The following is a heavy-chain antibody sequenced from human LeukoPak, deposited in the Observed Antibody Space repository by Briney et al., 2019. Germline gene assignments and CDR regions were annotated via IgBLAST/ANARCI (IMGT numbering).Heavy chain of an antibody. V-gene: IGHV3-30*04. Sequence: GGSLRLSCTASGDTLSNYAMHWVRRPPGRGLEWVAVISFDGTNKYYGDSVEGRFSVSRDNSKNTLYLQMNSLRPDDTAMYYCATDYGDYEPIDYWGQGTLVTVSS. CDR1: GDTLSNYA. CDR2: ISFDGTNK. CDR3: ATDYGDYEPIDY. D-gene: IGHD4-17*01. J-gene: IGHJ4*02.